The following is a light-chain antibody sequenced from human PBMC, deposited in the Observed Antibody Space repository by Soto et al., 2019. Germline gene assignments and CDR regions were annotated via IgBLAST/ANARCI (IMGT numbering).Light chain of an antibody. J-gene: IGKJ5*01. Sequence: DIQITQSPYSLSASVGDRVTITFRANQNIASYLNWYQQKPGKPPKLLIYGASSLQSGVPSRFSASGSGTEFTLTISSLQPDDFATYYCQQYNSYLITFGQGTRLENK. CDR3: QQYNSYLIT. CDR2: GAS. V-gene: IGKV1-39*01. CDR1: QNIASY.